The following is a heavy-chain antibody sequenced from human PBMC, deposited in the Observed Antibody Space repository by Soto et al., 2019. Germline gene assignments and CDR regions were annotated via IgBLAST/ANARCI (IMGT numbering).Heavy chain of an antibody. CDR3: ARDLGADFWSGYYMGAFDYYYGMDV. CDR1: GGSISSYY. Sequence: PSETLSLTCTVSGGSISSYYWSWIRQPPGKGLEWIGYIYYSGSTNYNPSLKSRVTISVDTSKNQFSLKLSSVTAADTAVYYCARDLGADFWSGYYMGAFDYYYGMDVWGQGTTVTVSS. J-gene: IGHJ6*02. D-gene: IGHD3-3*01. CDR2: IYYSGST. V-gene: IGHV4-59*01.